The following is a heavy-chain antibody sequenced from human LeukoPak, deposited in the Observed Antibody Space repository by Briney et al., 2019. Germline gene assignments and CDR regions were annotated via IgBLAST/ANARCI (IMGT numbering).Heavy chain of an antibody. CDR1: GGSFSGYY. CDR3: ASMTTVTTVY. Sequence: SETLSLTCAVYGGSFSGYYWSWIRQPPGKGLEWIGEIKHSGSTNYNPSLKSRVTISVDTSKNQFSLKLSSVTAADTAVYYCASMTTVTTVYWGQGTLVTVSS. V-gene: IGHV4-34*01. CDR2: IKHSGST. J-gene: IGHJ4*02. D-gene: IGHD4-11*01.